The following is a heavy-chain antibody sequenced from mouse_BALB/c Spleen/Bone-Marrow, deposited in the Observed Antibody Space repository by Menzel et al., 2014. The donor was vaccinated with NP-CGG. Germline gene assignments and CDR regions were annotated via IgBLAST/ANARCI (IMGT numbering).Heavy chain of an antibody. V-gene: IGHV14-3*02. J-gene: IGHJ3*01. CDR1: GFNIKDTY. Sequence: EVQLQQSGAELVKPGASVKLSCTASGFNIKDTYMHWVKQRPEQGLEWIGRIDPANGNTRYDPKFQGKATITADTSSNTAYLQPSSLTSEDTAVYYCAMYYYGSSLFAYWGQGTLVTVSA. D-gene: IGHD1-1*01. CDR2: IDPANGNT. CDR3: AMYYYGSSLFAY.